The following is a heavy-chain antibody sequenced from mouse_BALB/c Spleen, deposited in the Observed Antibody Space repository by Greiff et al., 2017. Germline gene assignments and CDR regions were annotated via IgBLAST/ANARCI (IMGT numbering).Heavy chain of an antibody. CDR2: IYPGSGST. Sequence: LKQPGSELVRPGASVKLSCKASGYTFTSYWMHWVKQRPGQGLEWIGNIYPGSGSTNYDEKFKSKATLTVDTSSSTAYMQLSSLTSEDSAVYYCTRSGGLHWYFDVWGAGTTVTVSS. CDR3: TRSGGLHWYFDV. D-gene: IGHD2-4*01. CDR1: GYTFTSYW. J-gene: IGHJ1*01. V-gene: IGHV1S22*01.